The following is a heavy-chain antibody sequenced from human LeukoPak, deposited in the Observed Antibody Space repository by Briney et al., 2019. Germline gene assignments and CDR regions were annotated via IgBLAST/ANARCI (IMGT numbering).Heavy chain of an antibody. CDR2: ICYSGRT. CDR3: ARGWKYRNGYTVTELGSGYFDY. CDR1: GGYISSYY. Sequence: SETLSLTCTVSGGYISSYYWSWIRQPPGKGLEWIGYICYSGRTNYSPSLKSRVTISVDTSKNQFSLKLSSVTAADTAVYYCARGWKYRNGYTVTELGSGYFDYWGQGTLVTVSS. D-gene: IGHD5-18*01. V-gene: IGHV4-59*01. J-gene: IGHJ4*02.